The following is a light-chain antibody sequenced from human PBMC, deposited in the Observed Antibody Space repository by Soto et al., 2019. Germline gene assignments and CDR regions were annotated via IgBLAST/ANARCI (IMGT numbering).Light chain of an antibody. CDR2: SNN. V-gene: IGLV1-44*01. CDR3: AAWDDSLNGYV. J-gene: IGLJ1*01. CDR1: SSNIGSNT. Sequence: VLTQPPSASGTPGQRVTISCSGSSSNIGSNTVNWYQQLPGTAPKLLIYSNNQRPSGVPDRFSGSKSGTSASLAISGLQSEDEADYYRAAWDDSLNGYVFGTGTKV.